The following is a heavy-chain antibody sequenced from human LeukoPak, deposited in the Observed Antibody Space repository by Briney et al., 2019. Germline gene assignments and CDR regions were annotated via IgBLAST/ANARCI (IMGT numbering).Heavy chain of an antibody. CDR3: ARVSKYSSGWGD. Sequence: PGGSLRLSCAASGFTFSKDDFHWVRQAPGKGLEWVAAIGVTGDTYYADSVKGRFTISRDNAKNSLYLQMNSLRAEDTAVYYCARVSKYSSGWGDWGQGTLVTVSS. V-gene: IGHV3-13*01. D-gene: IGHD6-19*01. J-gene: IGHJ4*02. CDR1: GFTFSKDD. CDR2: IGVTGDT.